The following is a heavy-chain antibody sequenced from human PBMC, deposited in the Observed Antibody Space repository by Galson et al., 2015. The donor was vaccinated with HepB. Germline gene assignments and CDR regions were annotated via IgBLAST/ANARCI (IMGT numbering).Heavy chain of an antibody. V-gene: IGHV3-23*01. CDR1: GFTFSSYA. CDR3: ARVDTAMVPRPATFDY. Sequence: SLRLSCAASGFTFSSYAMSWVRQAPGKGLEWVSAISGSGGSTYYADSVKGRFTISRDNSKNTLYLQMNSLRAEDTAVYYCARVDTAMVPRPATFDYWGQGTLVTVSS. D-gene: IGHD5-18*01. CDR2: ISGSGGST. J-gene: IGHJ4*02.